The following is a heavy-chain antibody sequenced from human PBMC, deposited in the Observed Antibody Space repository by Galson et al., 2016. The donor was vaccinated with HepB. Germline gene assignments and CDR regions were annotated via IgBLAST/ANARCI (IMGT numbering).Heavy chain of an antibody. V-gene: IGHV1-8*01. CDR1: GYTFSSFD. CDR2: MNPDSGNT. CDR3: ATAPRGGDYIWGNHRYPSGWFDP. D-gene: IGHD3-16*02. Sequence: SVKVSCKASGYTFSSFDIFWVRQATGQGLELMGWMNPDSGNTVYAQRFHGRVSMTRNTSISTAYLELTSLRSEDTAVYYCATAPRGGDYIWGNHRYPSGWFDPWGQGTRVTVSS. J-gene: IGHJ5*02.